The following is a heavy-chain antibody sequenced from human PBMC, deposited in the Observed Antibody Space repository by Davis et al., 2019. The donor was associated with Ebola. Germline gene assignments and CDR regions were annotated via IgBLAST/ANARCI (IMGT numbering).Heavy chain of an antibody. D-gene: IGHD2-2*01. V-gene: IGHV1-18*01. J-gene: IGHJ6*02. CDR2: INVYNGNT. Sequence: AASVKVSCKASGYGFINYGITWVRQAPGQGLEWMGWINVYNGNTNYAQKFQGRVTMTRDTSTSTGYMELRSLRSDDTAVYYCARDGDQLLFNGMDVWGQGTTVTVSS. CDR1: GYGFINYG. CDR3: ARDGDQLLFNGMDV.